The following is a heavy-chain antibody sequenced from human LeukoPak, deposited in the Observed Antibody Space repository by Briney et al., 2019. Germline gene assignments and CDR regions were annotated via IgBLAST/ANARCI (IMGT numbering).Heavy chain of an antibody. J-gene: IGHJ6*02. CDR2: ISGSGGST. V-gene: IGHV3-23*01. Sequence: PGGSLRLSCAASGFTFSSYAMSWVRQAPGEGLEWVSAISGSGGSTYYADSVKGRFTISRDNSKNTLCLQMNSLRAEDTAVYYCAKVPIPIVVVPAAIVYGMDVWGQGTTVTVSS. D-gene: IGHD2-2*01. CDR1: GFTFSSYA. CDR3: AKVPIPIVVVPAAIVYGMDV.